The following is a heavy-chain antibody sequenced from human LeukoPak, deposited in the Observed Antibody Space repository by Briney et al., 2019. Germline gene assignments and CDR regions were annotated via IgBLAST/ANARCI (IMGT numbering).Heavy chain of an antibody. Sequence: HPGRSLRLSCAATGFTFKDYGMHWVRQPPGKGLEWVSSINWNGGGTDYADSVKGRFTISRDNAKNSLYLQLSSLRPEDTALYYCAKHMRATNTYSFFGLDVRGQGTTVTVSS. CDR1: GFTFKDYG. CDR2: INWNGGGT. D-gene: IGHD1-26*01. J-gene: IGHJ6*02. V-gene: IGHV3-9*01. CDR3: AKHMRATNTYSFFGLDV.